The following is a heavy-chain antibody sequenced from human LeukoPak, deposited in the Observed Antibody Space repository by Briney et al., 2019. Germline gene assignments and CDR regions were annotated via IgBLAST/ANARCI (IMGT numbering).Heavy chain of an antibody. CDR2: IYPGDSDT. Sequence: KDGESLKISCKGSGYSFTSYWIGWVRQVPGKGLEWMGIIYPGDSDTRHSPSFQGQVTISADKSISTAYLQWSSLKASDTAMYYCARGIGDYDFWGGYAGFDYWGQGTPVTVSS. V-gene: IGHV5-51*01. D-gene: IGHD3-3*01. CDR1: GYSFTSYW. CDR3: ARGIGDYDFWGGYAGFDY. J-gene: IGHJ4*02.